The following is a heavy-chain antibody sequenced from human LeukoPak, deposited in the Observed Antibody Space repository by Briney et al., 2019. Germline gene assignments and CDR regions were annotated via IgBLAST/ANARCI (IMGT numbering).Heavy chain of an antibody. Sequence: SQTLSLTCTVSGGSISSGGYYWSWIRQHPGMGLEWIGYIYYSGSTYYNPSLKSRVTISVDTSKNQFSLKLSSVTAADTAVYYCASSMWELLLSFDYWGQGTLVTVSS. CDR2: IYYSGST. V-gene: IGHV4-31*03. CDR1: GGSISSGGYY. J-gene: IGHJ4*02. CDR3: ASSMWELLLSFDY. D-gene: IGHD1-26*01.